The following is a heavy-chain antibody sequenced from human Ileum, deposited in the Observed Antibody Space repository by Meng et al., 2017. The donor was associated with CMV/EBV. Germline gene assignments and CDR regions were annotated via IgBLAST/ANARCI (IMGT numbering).Heavy chain of an antibody. J-gene: IGHJ4*02. CDR2: ITYSGTT. CDR3: VRASITMIDY. Sequence: QLQLQESGQELGNPSETLSLTCTVSGDSFSSSDYFWGWIRQPPKGLEWVASITYSGTTYYNPSLKSRVTMSVDTSKNQFSLKLNSVTAADTAVYYCVRASITMIDYWGQGTLVTVSS. D-gene: IGHD3-22*01. CDR1: GDSFSSSDYF. V-gene: IGHV4-39*07.